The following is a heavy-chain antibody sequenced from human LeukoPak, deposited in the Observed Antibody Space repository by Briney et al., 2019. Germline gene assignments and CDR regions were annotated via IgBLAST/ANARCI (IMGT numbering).Heavy chain of an antibody. CDR3: AKAEPASGYDY. D-gene: IGHD6-13*01. CDR1: GFTVSSNY. CDR2: IYSGGHT. J-gene: IGHJ4*02. V-gene: IGHV3-53*01. Sequence: GGSLRLSCAASGFTVSSNYVSWVRQAPGKGLEWVSVIYSGGHTYYADSVKGRFTISRDNAKNTVYLQMNSLRAEDTAVYYCAKAEPASGYDYWGQGTLVTVSS.